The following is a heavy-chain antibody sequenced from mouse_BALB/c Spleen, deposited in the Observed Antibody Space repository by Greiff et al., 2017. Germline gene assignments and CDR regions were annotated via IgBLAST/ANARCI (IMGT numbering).Heavy chain of an antibody. V-gene: IGHV7-3*02. Sequence: EVKLMESGGGLVQPGGSLRLSCAPSGFTFTDYYMSWVRQPPGKALEWLGFIRNKANGYTTEYSASVKGRFTISRDNSQSILYLQMNTLRAEDSATYYCARVYGNYAWFAYWGQGTLVTVAA. J-gene: IGHJ3*01. D-gene: IGHD2-1*01. CDR1: GFTFTDYY. CDR2: IRNKANGYTT. CDR3: ARVYGNYAWFAY.